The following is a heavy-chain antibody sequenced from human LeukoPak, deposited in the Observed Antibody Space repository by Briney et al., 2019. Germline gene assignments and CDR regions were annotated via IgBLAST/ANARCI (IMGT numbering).Heavy chain of an antibody. J-gene: IGHJ3*02. CDR1: GGSISSYY. CDR3: ARGLYCSSTSCYTSDAFDI. Sequence: SETLSLTCTVSGGSISSYYWSWIRHPAGKGLEWIGRIYTSGSTNYNPSLKSRVTMSVDTSKNQFSLKLSSVTAADTAVYYCARGLYCSSTSCYTSDAFDIWGQGTMVTVSS. V-gene: IGHV4-4*07. D-gene: IGHD2-2*02. CDR2: IYTSGST.